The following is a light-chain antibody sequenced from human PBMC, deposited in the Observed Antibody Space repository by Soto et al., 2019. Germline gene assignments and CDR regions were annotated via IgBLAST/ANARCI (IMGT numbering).Light chain of an antibody. CDR2: ATS. Sequence: IQLTQSPSSLSAAVGDRVTITCRASQDINSHLAWYQQKPGKAPSLLIYATSTLQSGVPSRFSGSGSGTDFTLTISCLQTEDFATYHCQQLDSFPLSFGGGTKLEIK. V-gene: IGKV1-9*01. CDR1: QDINSH. J-gene: IGKJ4*01. CDR3: QQLDSFPLS.